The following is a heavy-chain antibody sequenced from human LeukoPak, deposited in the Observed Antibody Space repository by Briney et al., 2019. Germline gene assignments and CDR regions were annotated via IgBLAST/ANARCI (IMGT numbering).Heavy chain of an antibody. CDR2: INPSGGST. CDR1: GYTFTNYY. D-gene: IGHD1-1*01. CDR3: ARSWDDRRDGMDV. J-gene: IGHJ6*02. Sequence: ASVKVSCKASGYTFTNYYMHWVRQVPGQGLEWMGIINPSGGSTSYAQKFQGRVTMTRDTSTSTVYMELSSLGSEDTAVYYCARSWDDRRDGMDVWGQGTTVTVSS. V-gene: IGHV1-46*01.